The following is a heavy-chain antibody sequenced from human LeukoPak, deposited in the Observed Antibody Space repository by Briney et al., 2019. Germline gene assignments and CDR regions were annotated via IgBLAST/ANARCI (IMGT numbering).Heavy chain of an antibody. CDR1: GGSISSYY. J-gene: IGHJ4*02. CDR2: IYYSGST. V-gene: IGHV4-59*12. Sequence: SETLSLTCTVSGGSISSYYWSWIRQPPGKGLEWIGYIYYSGSTNYNPSLKSRVTISVDTSKNQFSLKLSSVTAADTAVYYCARVNHDYVWGSYRYTRAKNFDYWGQGTLVTVSS. CDR3: ARVNHDYVWGSYRYTRAKNFDY. D-gene: IGHD3-16*02.